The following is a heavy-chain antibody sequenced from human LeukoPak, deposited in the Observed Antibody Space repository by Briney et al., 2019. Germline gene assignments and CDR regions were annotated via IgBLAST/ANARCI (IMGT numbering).Heavy chain of an antibody. CDR1: GYTLTELS. V-gene: IGHV1-24*01. CDR3: ATDRGDWGPPRY. J-gene: IGHJ4*02. CDR2: FDPEDGET. Sequence: GASVKVSCKVSGYTLTELSMHWVRQAPGKGLEWMGGFDPEDGETIYAQKFQGRVTVTEDTSTDTAYMELSSLRSEDTAVYYCATDRGDWGPPRYWGQGTLVTVSS. D-gene: IGHD7-27*01.